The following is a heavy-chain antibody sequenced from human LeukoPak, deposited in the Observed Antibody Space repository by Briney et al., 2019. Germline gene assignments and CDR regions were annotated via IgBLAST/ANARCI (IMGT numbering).Heavy chain of an antibody. D-gene: IGHD3/OR15-3a*01. CDR1: GGTFSSYA. V-gene: IGHV1-69*13. Sequence: SVKVSCKVSGGTFSSYAISWVRQAPGQGLEWMGGIIPIFGTANYAQKFQGRVTITADESTSTAYMELSSLRSEDTAVYYCARVLDGLSPFDYWGQGTLVTVSS. J-gene: IGHJ4*02. CDR2: IIPIFGTA. CDR3: ARVLDGLSPFDY.